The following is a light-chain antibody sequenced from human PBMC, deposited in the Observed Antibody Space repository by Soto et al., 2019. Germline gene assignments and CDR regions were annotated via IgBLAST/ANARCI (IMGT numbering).Light chain of an antibody. J-gene: IGKJ1*01. CDR1: QTVSRRY. V-gene: IGKV3D-7*01. CDR3: HQVFTLPWT. Sequence: DIVLTQSPVTLSFSAGERATLSCRASQTVSRRYPSWFQQKPGQPPRLLNYSTSTRATDLPLRFSGSASGTDFTLTISSLQPEDFAVYFCHQVFTLPWTFGQGTEVEIK. CDR2: STS.